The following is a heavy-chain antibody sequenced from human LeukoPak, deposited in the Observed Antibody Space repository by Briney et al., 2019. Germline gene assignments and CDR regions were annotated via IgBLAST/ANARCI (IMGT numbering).Heavy chain of an antibody. Sequence: VESLYISCKGSGYKFNAYWIAWVRQMPGKGLEWMGIIYPHDSDTRYSPSFQGQVTLSADKSVSIAYLQWSSLKASDTAMYYCARPNITSYYDSRGYDAFDVWGQGTMDIVSS. CDR1: GYKFNAYW. CDR2: IYPHDSDT. D-gene: IGHD3-22*01. J-gene: IGHJ3*01. CDR3: ARPNITSYYDSRGYDAFDV. V-gene: IGHV5-51*01.